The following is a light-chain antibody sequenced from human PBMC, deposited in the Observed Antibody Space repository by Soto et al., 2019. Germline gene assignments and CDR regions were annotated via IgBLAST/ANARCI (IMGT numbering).Light chain of an antibody. CDR3: SSKRDSSTLFV. CDR1: SSDVGGYNY. J-gene: IGLJ1*01. Sequence: QSVLAQPASVSGSPGQSITISCTGTSSDVGGYNYVSWYQQHPDKAPKLIICEVNNRPSGVSYRFSGSKSGNTASLTISGLQAEDEADYYCSSKRDSSTLFVFGTGTKVTVL. V-gene: IGLV2-14*01. CDR2: EVN.